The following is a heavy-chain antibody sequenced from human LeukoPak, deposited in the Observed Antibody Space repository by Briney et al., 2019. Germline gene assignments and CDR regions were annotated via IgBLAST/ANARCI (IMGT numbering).Heavy chain of an antibody. CDR1: GYTFTNYG. CDR2: ISPYNGNT. CDR3: ARDPGTTMTPHNWFDP. V-gene: IGHV1-18*01. J-gene: IGHJ5*02. Sequence: ASVKVSCKASGYTFTNYGITWVRQAPGQGLEWMGWISPYNGNTKYAQKVQGRVTMTTDTSTSTAYMELRSLRSDDTAVYYCARDPGTTMTPHNWFDPWGQGTLVTVSS. D-gene: IGHD4-11*01.